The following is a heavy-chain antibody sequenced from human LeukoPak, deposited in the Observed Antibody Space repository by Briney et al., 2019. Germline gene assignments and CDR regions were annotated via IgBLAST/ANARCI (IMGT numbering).Heavy chain of an antibody. CDR2: VNPNSGNT. V-gene: IGHV1-8*01. D-gene: IGHD6-6*01. CDR3: ARERIAARGWFDP. Sequence: ASVKVSCKASGYTFTSYDINWVRQATGQGLEWMGWVNPNSGNTGYAQKFQGRVTMTRNTSISTACMELSSLRSEDTAVYYCARERIAARGWFDPWGQGTLVTVSS. J-gene: IGHJ5*02. CDR1: GYTFTSYD.